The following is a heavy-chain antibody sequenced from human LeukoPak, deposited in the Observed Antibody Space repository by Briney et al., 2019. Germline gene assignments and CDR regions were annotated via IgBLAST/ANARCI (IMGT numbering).Heavy chain of an antibody. CDR1: GFTFSSYW. CDR3: AKDATSLSSGWYYFDY. V-gene: IGHV3-23*01. CDR2: ISGSGGST. J-gene: IGHJ4*02. Sequence: PGGSLRLSCAASGFTFSSYWMHWVRQAPGKGLEWVSAISGSGGSTYYADSVKGRFTISRDNSKNTLYLQMNSLRAEDTAVYYYAKDATSLSSGWYYFDYWGQGTLVTVSS. D-gene: IGHD6-19*01.